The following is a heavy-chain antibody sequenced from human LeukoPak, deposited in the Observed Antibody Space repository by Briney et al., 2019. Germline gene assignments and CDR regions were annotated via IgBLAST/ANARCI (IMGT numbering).Heavy chain of an antibody. J-gene: IGHJ5*02. V-gene: IGHV1-2*02. CDR3: ARGGVGATTGGWFDP. CDR1: GYTFTGYY. Sequence: ASVKVSCKASGYTFTGYYMHWVRQAPGQGLEWMGWINPNSGGTNYAQKFQGRVTMTRDTSISTAYMELSRLRSDDTAVYYCARGGVGATTGGWFDPWGQGTLVTVSS. D-gene: IGHD1-26*01. CDR2: INPNSGGT.